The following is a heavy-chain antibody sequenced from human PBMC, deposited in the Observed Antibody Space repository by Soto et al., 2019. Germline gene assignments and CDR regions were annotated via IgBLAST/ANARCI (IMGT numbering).Heavy chain of an antibody. CDR2: IAPYNVNT. CDR1: GYTFTSYD. CDR3: ARKYIRSSWFDP. J-gene: IGHJ5*02. D-gene: IGHD6-6*01. V-gene: IGHV1-18*01. Sequence: ASLKVSCKASGYTFTSYDIHWVRQAPGQGLEWLGWIAPYNVNTHYAQKLQGRVTMTTDTSTSTAYMELRSLRSDDTAVYYCARKYIRSSWFDPWGQGTLVTVSS.